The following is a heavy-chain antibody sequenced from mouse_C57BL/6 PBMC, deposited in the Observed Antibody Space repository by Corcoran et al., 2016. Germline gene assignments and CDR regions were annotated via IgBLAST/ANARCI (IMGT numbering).Heavy chain of an antibody. J-gene: IGHJ2*01. CDR3: ARRGYYGNPLGY. V-gene: IGHV1-80*01. D-gene: IGHD2-1*01. CDR1: GYAFSSYW. Sequence: QVQLQQSGAELVKPGASVKISCKASGYAFSSYWMNWVKQRPGKGLEWIGQIYPRDGSTKYNEKFKGKATLTVDTSSSTAYMELHSLTSEDSAVYFCARRGYYGNPLGYWGQGTTLTVSS. CDR2: IYPRDGST.